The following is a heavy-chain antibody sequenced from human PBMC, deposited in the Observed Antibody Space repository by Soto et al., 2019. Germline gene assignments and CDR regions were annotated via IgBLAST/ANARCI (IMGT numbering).Heavy chain of an antibody. J-gene: IGHJ4*02. V-gene: IGHV1-46*01. CDR2: INPSGDST. CDR3: ARATRSGSPHFDH. CDR1: GYTFSNYY. Sequence: ASVKVSCKGAGYTFSNYYMHWVRQAPGQGLEWMGIINPSGDSTSYAQEFQGRVTMTRETSTSTLYMELSSLRSEDTAVYYCARATRSGSPHFDHWGQGTLVTAPQ. D-gene: IGHD5-12*01.